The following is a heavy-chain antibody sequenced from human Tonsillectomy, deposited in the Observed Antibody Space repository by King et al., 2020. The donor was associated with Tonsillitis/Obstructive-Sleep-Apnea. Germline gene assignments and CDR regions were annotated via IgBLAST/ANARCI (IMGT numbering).Heavy chain of an antibody. CDR1: GFTFSSYE. CDR3: ARGAGARGCHTY. J-gene: IGHJ4*02. Sequence: VQLVESGGGLVQPGGSLRLSCAASGFTFSSYEMNWVRQAPGKGLEWVSYISGSGTTIYYADSVKGRFTISRDNAKNSLYLQMDSLRAEDTAVYYCARGAGARGCHTYRGQGTLVTVSS. D-gene: IGHD6-19*01. V-gene: IGHV3-48*03. CDR2: ISGSGTTI.